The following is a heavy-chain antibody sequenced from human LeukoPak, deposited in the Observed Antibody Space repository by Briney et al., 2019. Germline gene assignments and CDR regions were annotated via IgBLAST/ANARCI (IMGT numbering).Heavy chain of an antibody. Sequence: SETLSLTCTVSGASISSQFWSWVRQPPGKRPEYIGYMSYSGNTNYTPSLKSRVTISLDTSKNQFSLKLSSLTAADTAVYYCARFSSGSNWFDAWGQGTLVTVSS. V-gene: IGHV4-59*11. CDR2: MSYSGNT. CDR3: ARFSSGSNWFDA. CDR1: GASISSQF. J-gene: IGHJ5*02.